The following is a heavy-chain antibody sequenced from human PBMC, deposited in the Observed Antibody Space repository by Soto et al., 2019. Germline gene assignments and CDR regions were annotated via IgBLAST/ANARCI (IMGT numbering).Heavy chain of an antibody. D-gene: IGHD3-10*01. CDR1: GFTFSSYG. J-gene: IGHJ6*02. CDR2: ISYDGSNK. Sequence: VQLVESGGGVVQPGRSLRLSCAASGFTFSSYGMHWVRQAPGKGLEWVAVISYDGSNKYYADSVKGRFTISRDNSKNTLYLQMNSRRAEDTAVYYCAKGGGYYYGSGSHYYGMDVWGQGTTVTVSS. V-gene: IGHV3-30*18. CDR3: AKGGGYYYGSGSHYYGMDV.